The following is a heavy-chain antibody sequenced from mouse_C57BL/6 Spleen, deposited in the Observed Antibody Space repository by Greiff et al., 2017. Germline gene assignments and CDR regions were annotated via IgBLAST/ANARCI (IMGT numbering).Heavy chain of an antibody. CDR2: ISSGSSTI. V-gene: IGHV5-17*01. Sequence: EVQLVESGGGLVKPGGSLKLSCAASGFTFSDYGMHWVRQAPEKGLEWVAYISSGSSTIYYADTVKGRFTISSDNAKNTLFLLMTCLRSEDTAMYYCARFYYDYDAYAMDYWGQGTSVTVSS. J-gene: IGHJ4*01. D-gene: IGHD2-4*01. CDR1: GFTFSDYG. CDR3: ARFYYDYDAYAMDY.